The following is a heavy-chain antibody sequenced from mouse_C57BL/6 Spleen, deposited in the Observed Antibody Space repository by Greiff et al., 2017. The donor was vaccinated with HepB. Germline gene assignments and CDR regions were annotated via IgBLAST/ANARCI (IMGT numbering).Heavy chain of an antibody. CDR1: GFNIKDYY. V-gene: IGHV14-2*01. D-gene: IGHD3-3*01. J-gene: IGHJ3*01. CDR3: ARGDEGFAY. CDR2: IDPEDGET. Sequence: VQLQQSGAELVKPGASVKLSCTASGFNIKDYYMHWVKQRTEQGLEWIGRIDPEDGETKYAPKFQCKATITADTSSNTAYLQLSSLTSEDTAVYYCARGDEGFAYWGQGTLVTVSA.